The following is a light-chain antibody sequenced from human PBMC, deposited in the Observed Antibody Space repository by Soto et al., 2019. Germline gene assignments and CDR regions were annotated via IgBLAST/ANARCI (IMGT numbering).Light chain of an antibody. J-gene: IGLJ1*01. V-gene: IGLV1-40*01. Sequence: QSVLTQPPSVSGAPGQRVTISCTGSSSNIGAGNDVHWYQHRPGTAPKLLIFGNINRPSGVPDRFSASKSGTSASLAITGLQAEDEGDYYYQSSDNTLSARYVFGTGTKLTVL. CDR2: GNI. CDR1: SSNIGAGND. CDR3: QSSDNTLSARYV.